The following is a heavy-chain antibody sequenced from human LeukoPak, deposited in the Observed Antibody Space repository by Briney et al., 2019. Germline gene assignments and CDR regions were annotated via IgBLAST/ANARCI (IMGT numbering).Heavy chain of an antibody. CDR2: IYYSGST. CDR1: GGSISGYF. D-gene: IGHD3-9*01. Sequence: SETLSLTCTVPGGSISGYFWSWIRQPPGQGLEWIGYIYYSGSTNYNPSLESRVTMSVDTSKNQFSLKLASVTAADTAVYYCAREGYYDTLTGYYHNWFDPWGQGTLVTVSS. CDR3: AREGYYDTLTGYYHNWFDP. J-gene: IGHJ5*02. V-gene: IGHV4-59*01.